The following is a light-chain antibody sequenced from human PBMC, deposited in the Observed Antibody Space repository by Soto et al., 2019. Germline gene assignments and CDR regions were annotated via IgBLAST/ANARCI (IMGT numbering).Light chain of an antibody. CDR3: QQYNTWPPIT. V-gene: IGKV3-15*01. J-gene: IGKJ5*01. CDR2: GAS. CDR1: QSVSHK. Sequence: EMVMTQSPATLSVSPGERATLSCRASQSVSHKLAWYQQKPGQAPRLLIYGASTRATGLPARFSGSGSGTDFTLTISSLQSEDFAVYYCQQYNTWPPITFGQGTRLEIK.